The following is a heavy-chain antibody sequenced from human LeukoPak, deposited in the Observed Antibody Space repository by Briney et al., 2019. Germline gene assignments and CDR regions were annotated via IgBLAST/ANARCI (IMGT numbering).Heavy chain of an antibody. CDR2: IYYSGST. CDR3: ARGLDYGDYGYYYYYGMDV. J-gene: IGHJ6*02. Sequence: SETLSLTCTVSGGSISSYYWSWIRQPPGKGLEWIGYIYYSGSTNYNPSLKSRVTISVDTSKNQFSLKLSSVTAADTAVYYCARGLDYGDYGYYYYYGMDVWGQGTMVTVSS. V-gene: IGHV4-59*01. D-gene: IGHD4-17*01. CDR1: GGSISSYY.